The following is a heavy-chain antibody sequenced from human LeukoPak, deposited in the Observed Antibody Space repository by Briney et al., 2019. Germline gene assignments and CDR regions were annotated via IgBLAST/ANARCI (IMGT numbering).Heavy chain of an antibody. Sequence: SETLSLTCTVSGASITSGAYHWSSIRQPPGKGLEWIGYSGNTGNNPSLKSRVAISVDTSKNQMSLRLTSVTTADTAIYFCATYHAGRGASGYWGQGTLVTVSS. J-gene: IGHJ4*02. CDR3: ATYHAGRGASGY. CDR2: YSGNT. CDR1: GASITSGAYH. D-gene: IGHD2-8*01. V-gene: IGHV4-30-4*01.